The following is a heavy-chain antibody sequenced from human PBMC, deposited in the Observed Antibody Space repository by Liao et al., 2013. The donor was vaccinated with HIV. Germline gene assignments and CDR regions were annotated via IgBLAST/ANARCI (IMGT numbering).Heavy chain of an antibody. J-gene: IGHJ2*01. CDR1: GGSLSRYY. D-gene: IGHD2-2*01. CDR2: VYSSGSF. CDR3: ARGVVVPAAVPGGLTWYFDL. Sequence: QVQLQESGPGLVKPSETLSLTCTVSGGSLSRYYWNWIRQPAGMRLEWIGRVYSSGSFDYNLSLKSRVTMSVEKSKNQFSLNLISVTAADTAMYYCARGVVVPAAVPGGLTWYFDLWGRGTLVTVSS. V-gene: IGHV4-4*07.